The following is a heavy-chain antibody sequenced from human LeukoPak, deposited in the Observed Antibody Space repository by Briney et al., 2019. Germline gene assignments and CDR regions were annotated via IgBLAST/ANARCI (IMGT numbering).Heavy chain of an antibody. CDR1: VFTVSRNY. Sequence: GGSLRLSCVASVFTVSRNYINWVRQAPGKGLEGVSVIYSGGTTYHADSVKGRFTVSRDNSKNTVYLQMNRLRAEDTAVYYCARGYPYPSGWYYFDYWSQGTLVTVSS. V-gene: IGHV3-53*01. D-gene: IGHD6-19*01. CDR2: IYSGGTT. CDR3: ARGYPYPSGWYYFDY. J-gene: IGHJ4*02.